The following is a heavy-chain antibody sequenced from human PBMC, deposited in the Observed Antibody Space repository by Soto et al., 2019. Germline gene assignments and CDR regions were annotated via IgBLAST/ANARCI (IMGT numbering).Heavy chain of an antibody. CDR2: IDPSDSYT. V-gene: IGHV5-10-1*01. Sequence: GESLKISCKGSGYSFTSYWISWVRQMPGKGLEWMGRIDPSDSYTNYSPSFQGHVTISADKSISTAYLQWSSLKASDTATYYCARQDNWNYGAFDIWGQGTMVTVSS. D-gene: IGHD1-7*01. CDR3: ARQDNWNYGAFDI. J-gene: IGHJ3*02. CDR1: GYSFTSYW.